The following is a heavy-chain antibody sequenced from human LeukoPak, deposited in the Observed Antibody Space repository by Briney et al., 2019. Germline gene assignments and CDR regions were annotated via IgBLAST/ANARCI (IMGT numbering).Heavy chain of an antibody. CDR2: ISYDGSNK. Sequence: HPGRSLRLSCAASGFTFSSYGMHWVRQAPGKGLEWVAVISYDGSNKYYADSVKGRFTISRDNSKNTLYLQMNSLRAEDTAVYYCARGSTTMVRGVNTPFDYWGQGTLVTVSS. D-gene: IGHD3-10*01. CDR1: GFTFSSYG. J-gene: IGHJ4*02. CDR3: ARGSTTMVRGVNTPFDY. V-gene: IGHV3-30*03.